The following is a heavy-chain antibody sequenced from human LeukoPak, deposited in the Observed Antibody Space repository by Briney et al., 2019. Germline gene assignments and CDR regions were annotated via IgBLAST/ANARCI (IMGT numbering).Heavy chain of an antibody. D-gene: IGHD5-18*01. CDR2: INPNSGGT. Sequence: ASVKVSCKASGYTFTGYYMHWVRQAPGQGLEWMGWINPNSGGTNYAQKFQGRVTMTRDTSISTAYMELSRLRSEDTAVYYCARGKYSYGYRRYYFDYWGQGTLVTVSS. CDR3: ARGKYSYGYRRYYFDY. V-gene: IGHV1-2*02. CDR1: GYTFTGYY. J-gene: IGHJ4*02.